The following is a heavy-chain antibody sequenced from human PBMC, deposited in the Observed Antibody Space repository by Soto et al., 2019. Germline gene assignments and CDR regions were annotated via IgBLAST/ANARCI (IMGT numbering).Heavy chain of an antibody. CDR2: IFHRGST. D-gene: IGHD1-26*01. V-gene: IGHV4-4*02. CDR1: GGSIDTNNW. J-gene: IGHJ4*02. Sequence: QVQLKETGPGLVSPSGTLSLTCAVSGGSIDTNNWWSWVRQPPGKGLEWIGEIFHRGSTNYNPSFKSRVTISLDKSNNHFSLKLISVTAADTAVYYCVRGAPRAPATFDYWGQGTPVTVSS. CDR3: VRGAPRAPATFDY.